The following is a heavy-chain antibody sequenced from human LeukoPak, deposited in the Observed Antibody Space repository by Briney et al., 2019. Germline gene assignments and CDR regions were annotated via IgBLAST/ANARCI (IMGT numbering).Heavy chain of an antibody. CDR3: AKDRGFSYASGSSELDY. D-gene: IGHD3-10*01. V-gene: IGHV3-30*18. Sequence: PGGSLRLSCAASGFTFSGYGMHWVRLAPGKGLEWVGVISHDGSHKYYADSVQGRFTISRDNPRNTVYLQMNSLRDEDTAIYYCAKDRGFSYASGSSELDYWGQGTPVTVSS. CDR1: GFTFSGYG. J-gene: IGHJ4*02. CDR2: ISHDGSHK.